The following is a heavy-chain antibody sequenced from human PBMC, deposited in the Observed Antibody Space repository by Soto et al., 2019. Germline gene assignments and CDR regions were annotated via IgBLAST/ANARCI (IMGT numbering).Heavy chain of an antibody. D-gene: IGHD3-10*01. CDR2: MNHSGRS. CDR1: GESFSDYY. J-gene: IGHJ5*02. CDR3: ARGRRRYVGSGSYYMQPSLDP. V-gene: IGHV4-34*01. Sequence: PSETLSLTCAVYGESFSDYYWTWIRQPPGKGLEWIGEMNHSGRSSYTPSLKSRVTISVDTSKNQFSLNLRSVTAADTAVYYCARGRRRYVGSGSYYMQPSLDPWSQGILVTV.